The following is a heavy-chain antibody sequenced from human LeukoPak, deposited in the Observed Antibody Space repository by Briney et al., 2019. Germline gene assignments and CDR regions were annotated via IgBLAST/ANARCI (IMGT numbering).Heavy chain of an antibody. V-gene: IGHV3-43*02. CDR3: AKGEVDSNYYYYMDV. J-gene: IGHJ6*03. Sequence: GGSLRLSCAASGFTFSSFEMNWVRQAPGKGLEWVSLISWDGGSTYYADSVKGRFTISRDNSKNSLYLQMNSLRTEDTALYYCAKGEVDSNYYYYMDVWGKGTTVTVSS. CDR2: ISWDGGST. D-gene: IGHD3-22*01. CDR1: GFTFSSFE.